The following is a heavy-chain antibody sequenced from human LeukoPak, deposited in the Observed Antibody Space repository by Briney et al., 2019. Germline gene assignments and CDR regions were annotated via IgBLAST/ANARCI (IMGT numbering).Heavy chain of an antibody. CDR3: VRNHKYSSSWYYFDY. V-gene: IGHV1-18*01. CDR1: GYTFTSYG. Sequence: ASVKVSCKASGYTFTSYGISWVRQAAGQGLEWMGWISAYNGNTNYAQNLQGRVTMTTDTSTSTAYMELRSLRSDDTAVSYCVRNHKYSSSWYYFDYWGQGTLVTVSS. D-gene: IGHD6-13*01. J-gene: IGHJ4*02. CDR2: ISAYNGNT.